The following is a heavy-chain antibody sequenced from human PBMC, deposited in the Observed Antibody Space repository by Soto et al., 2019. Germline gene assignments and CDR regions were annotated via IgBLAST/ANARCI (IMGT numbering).Heavy chain of an antibody. CDR2: INPNSGGT. V-gene: IGHV1-2*04. Sequence: ASVKVSCKASGYTFTGYYMHWVRQAPGQGLEWMGWINPNSGGTNYAQKFQGWVTMTRDTSISTAYMELSRLRSDDTAVYYCAGALYCYNGVCDRMDLWGPGTPVTVSS. CDR3: AGALYCYNGVCDRMDL. D-gene: IGHD2-8*01. CDR1: GYTFTGYY. J-gene: IGHJ6*02.